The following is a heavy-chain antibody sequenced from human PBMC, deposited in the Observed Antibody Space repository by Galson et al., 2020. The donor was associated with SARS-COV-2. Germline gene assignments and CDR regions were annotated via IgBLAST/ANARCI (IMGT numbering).Heavy chain of an antibody. CDR3: ARDGQTSSGWAVDY. Sequence: GESLKISCAAYGFTFSSHAMHWVRQAPGKGLEWVAQIFFDGSDKYYGDSVKGRFTISRDSSKNTVYLQMNNLRADDTAVYYCARDGQTSSGWAVDYWGQGTLVTVSS. J-gene: IGHJ4*02. CDR1: GFTFSSHA. CDR2: IFFDGSDK. D-gene: IGHD6-19*01. V-gene: IGHV3-33*01.